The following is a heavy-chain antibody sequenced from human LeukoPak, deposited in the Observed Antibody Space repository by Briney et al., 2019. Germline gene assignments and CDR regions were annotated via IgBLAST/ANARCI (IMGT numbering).Heavy chain of an antibody. CDR2: INSDGSST. CDR3: AREGTNIAAAGHDY. CDR1: GLTFSSYW. D-gene: IGHD6-13*01. J-gene: IGHJ4*02. V-gene: IGHV3-74*01. Sequence: PGGSLRLSCAASGLTFSSYWMHWVRQAPGKGLVWVSRINSDGSSTSYADSVKGRFTISRDNAKNTLYLQMNSLRAEDTAVYYCAREGTNIAAAGHDYWGQGTLVTVSS.